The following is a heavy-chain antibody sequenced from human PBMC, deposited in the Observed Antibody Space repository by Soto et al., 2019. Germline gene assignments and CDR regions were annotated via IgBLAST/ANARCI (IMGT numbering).Heavy chain of an antibody. Sequence: GGSLRLSCAASGFTFSSSSVNWVRQAPGKGLEWVSFISSSSSNKNYTDSVKGRFTISRDNAKNSLYLQMNSLRAEDTAVYYCARVHPFWSGYYFDYWGQGTLVTVSS. CDR1: GFTFSSSS. CDR2: ISSSSSNK. V-gene: IGHV3-21*01. CDR3: ARVHPFWSGYYFDY. J-gene: IGHJ4*02. D-gene: IGHD3-3*01.